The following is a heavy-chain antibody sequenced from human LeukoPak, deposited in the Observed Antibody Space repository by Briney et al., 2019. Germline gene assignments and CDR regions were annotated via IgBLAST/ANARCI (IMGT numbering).Heavy chain of an antibody. Sequence: GRSLRLSCAASGFTFSSYAMHWVRQAPGKGLEWVAVISYDGSNKYYADSVKGRFTISRDNSKNTLYLQMNSLRAEDTAVYYCASHYYDSSGYPGAFDIWGQGTMVTVSS. J-gene: IGHJ3*02. V-gene: IGHV3-30*04. CDR2: ISYDGSNK. CDR1: GFTFSSYA. D-gene: IGHD3-22*01. CDR3: ASHYYDSSGYPGAFDI.